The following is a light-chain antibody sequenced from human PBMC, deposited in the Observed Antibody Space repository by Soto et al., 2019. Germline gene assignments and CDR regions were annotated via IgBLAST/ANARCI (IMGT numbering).Light chain of an antibody. V-gene: IGKV1-33*01. Sequence: DIQMTQSPFSLSASVGDRVIITCQASQDISNYLNWYQQKPGKAPKLLIYDASNLETGVPSRFSGSGSGTDFTFTISSLQPEDIATYYCQQYDNLPITFGQGTRLEIK. J-gene: IGKJ5*01. CDR2: DAS. CDR3: QQYDNLPIT. CDR1: QDISNY.